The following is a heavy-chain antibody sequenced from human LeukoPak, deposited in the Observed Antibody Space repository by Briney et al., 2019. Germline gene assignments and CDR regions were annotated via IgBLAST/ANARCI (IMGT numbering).Heavy chain of an antibody. CDR1: GFTFSSYS. CDR2: ISSSSSTI. CDR3: ARDGREDYYYYGMDV. J-gene: IGHJ6*02. Sequence: PGGSLRLSCAASGFTFSSYSMNWVRQAPGKGLEWVSYISSSSSTIYYADSVKGRFTISSDNAKNSLYLQMNSLRDEDTAVYYCARDGREDYYYYGMDVWGQGTTVTVSS. D-gene: IGHD1-26*01. V-gene: IGHV3-48*02.